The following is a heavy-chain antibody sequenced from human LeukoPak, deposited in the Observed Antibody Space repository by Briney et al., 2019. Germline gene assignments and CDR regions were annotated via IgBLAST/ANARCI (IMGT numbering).Heavy chain of an antibody. CDR3: ARGVLMVYAEDY. Sequence: SSETLSLTCTVSGGSISSGGYYWSWIRQHPGKGLEWIGYIYYSGSTYYNPSLKSRVTISVDTSKSQFSLKLSSVTAADTAVYYCARGVLMVYAEDYWGQGTLVTVSS. D-gene: IGHD2-8*01. J-gene: IGHJ4*02. CDR2: IYYSGST. CDR1: GGSISSGGYY. V-gene: IGHV4-31*03.